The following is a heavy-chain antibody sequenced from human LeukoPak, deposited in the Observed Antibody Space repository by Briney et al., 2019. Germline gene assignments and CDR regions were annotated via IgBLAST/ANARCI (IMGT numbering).Heavy chain of an antibody. CDR2: IYTSGST. Sequence: SETLSLICTVSGGSIRSGTDYWSWIRQPAGKGLEWIGRIYTSGSTNYNPSLKSRVTMSVDTSKNQFSLKLSSVTAADTAVYYCARDRVSQEYDAFDIWGQGTMVTVSS. CDR1: GGSIRSGTDY. CDR3: ARDRVSQEYDAFDI. V-gene: IGHV4-61*02. J-gene: IGHJ3*02. D-gene: IGHD2/OR15-2a*01.